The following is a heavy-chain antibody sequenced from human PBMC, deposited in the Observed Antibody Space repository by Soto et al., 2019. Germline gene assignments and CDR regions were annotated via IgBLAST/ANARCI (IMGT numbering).Heavy chain of an antibody. D-gene: IGHD3-3*01. Sequence: ASVKVSCKASGYTFTSYYMHWVRQAPGQGLEWMGIINPSGGSTSYAQKFQGRVTMTRDTSTSTVYMELSSLRSEDTAVYYCARFGSLRFLDYHYYMDVWGKGTTVTVSS. CDR2: INPSGGST. CDR3: ARFGSLRFLDYHYYMDV. J-gene: IGHJ6*03. V-gene: IGHV1-46*03. CDR1: GYTFTSYY.